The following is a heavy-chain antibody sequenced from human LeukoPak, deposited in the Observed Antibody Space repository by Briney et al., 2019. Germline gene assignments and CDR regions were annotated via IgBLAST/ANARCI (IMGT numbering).Heavy chain of an antibody. J-gene: IGHJ5*02. D-gene: IGHD2-2*01. CDR3: ARPYCSSTSCYGWFDP. CDR2: INHSGST. CDR1: GGSFSGYY. V-gene: IGHV4-34*01. Sequence: SGTLSLTCAVYGGSFSGYYWSWIRQPPGKGLEWIGEINHSGSTNYNPSLKSRVTISVDTSKNQFSLKLSSVTAADTAVYYCARPYCSSTSCYGWFDPWGQGTLVTVSS.